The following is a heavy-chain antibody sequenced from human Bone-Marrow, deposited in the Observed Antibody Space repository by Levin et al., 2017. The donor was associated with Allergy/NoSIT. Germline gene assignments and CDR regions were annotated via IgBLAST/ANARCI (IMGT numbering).Heavy chain of an antibody. D-gene: IGHD1-20*01. CDR3: ARDNWDDPGALDI. CDR2: ISTTSNII. J-gene: IGHJ3*02. CDR1: GFTFSDYT. V-gene: IGHV3-48*04. Sequence: GGSLRLSCAASGFTFSDYTMNWVRQAPGKGLEWISYISTTSNIIYYADSVEGRFTISRDNAKNSLYLQMNSLGAEDTAVYYCARDNWDDPGALDIWGQGTMVTVAS.